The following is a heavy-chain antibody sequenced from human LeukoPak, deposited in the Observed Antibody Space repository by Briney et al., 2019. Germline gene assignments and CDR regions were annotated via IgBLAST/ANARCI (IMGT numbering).Heavy chain of an antibody. J-gene: IGHJ4*02. CDR3: ARDRAVAGIDY. CDR1: GFTFSSYS. V-gene: IGHV3-21*01. Sequence: GALRLSCAASGFTFSSYSMNWVRQAPGKGLEWVSSISSSSSYIYYADSVKGRFTISRDNAKNSLYLQMNSLRAEDTAVYYCARDRAVAGIDYWGQGTLVTVSS. CDR2: ISSSSSYI. D-gene: IGHD6-19*01.